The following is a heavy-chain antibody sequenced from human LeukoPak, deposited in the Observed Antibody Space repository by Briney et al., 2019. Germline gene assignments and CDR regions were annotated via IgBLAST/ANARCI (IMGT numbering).Heavy chain of an antibody. V-gene: IGHV3-74*01. CDR3: VTYAQYNWNYE. CDR1: EFTFSSYW. D-gene: IGHD1-7*01. J-gene: IGHJ4*02. CDR2: INSDGTTT. Sequence: GGSLRLSCAASEFTFSSYWMHWVRQAPGKGLVWVSRINSDGTTTDYADSVKGRFTISRDNAKNSLYLQMNSLRAEDTAVYYCVTYAQYNWNYEWGQGTLVTVSS.